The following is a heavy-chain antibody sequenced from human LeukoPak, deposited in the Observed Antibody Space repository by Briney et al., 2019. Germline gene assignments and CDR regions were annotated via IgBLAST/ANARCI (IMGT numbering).Heavy chain of an antibody. D-gene: IGHD2-15*01. CDR2: FYYTGST. Sequence: KASETLSLTCTVSGGSVSSGNYYLNWIRQPPGKGLEWIAYFYYTGSTAYNPSLKSRVTISVDTSKNQFSLKLSSVAAADTAVYYCARGYCTGGSCYYFDYWGQGTLVTVSS. J-gene: IGHJ4*02. CDR1: GGSVSSGNYY. V-gene: IGHV4-61*01. CDR3: ARGYCTGGSCYYFDY.